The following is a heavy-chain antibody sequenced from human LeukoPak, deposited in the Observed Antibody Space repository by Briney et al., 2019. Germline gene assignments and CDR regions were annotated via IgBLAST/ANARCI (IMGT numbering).Heavy chain of an antibody. Sequence: ASVTVSCKPSGYTFTVKFLHWLRQAPGQGLEWMAGIEPNSGGAVYGQNFRGWVTVPRDTSVSTAYMELSRLRSDDTAVYYCAVENFYDRSGYSKAFDYWGQGTLVTVSS. CDR2: IEPNSGGA. V-gene: IGHV1-2*04. CDR1: GYTFTVKF. D-gene: IGHD3-22*01. CDR3: AVENFYDRSGYSKAFDY. J-gene: IGHJ4*02.